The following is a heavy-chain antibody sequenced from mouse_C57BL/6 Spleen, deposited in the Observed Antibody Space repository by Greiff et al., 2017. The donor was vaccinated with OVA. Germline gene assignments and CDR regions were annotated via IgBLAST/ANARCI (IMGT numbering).Heavy chain of an antibody. CDR1: GYTFTSYT. Sequence: VKLMESGAELARPGASVKMSCKASGYTFTSYTMHWVKQRPGQGLEWIGYINPSSGYTKYNQKFKDKATLTADKSSSTAYMQLSSLTSEDSAVYYCASYSWFAYWGQGTLVTVSA. CDR3: ASYSWFAY. J-gene: IGHJ3*01. CDR2: INPSSGYT. D-gene: IGHD2-12*01. V-gene: IGHV1-4*01.